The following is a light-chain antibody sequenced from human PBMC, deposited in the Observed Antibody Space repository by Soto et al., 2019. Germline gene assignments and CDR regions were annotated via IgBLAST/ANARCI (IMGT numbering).Light chain of an antibody. Sequence: QSVLTQPPSVSGAPGRRVTISCTGSSSNIGAGFDVHWYQHLPGTAPKLLIYGNTNRPSGVPDRFSGSKSGTSASLAITGLQAEDEADYYCQSYDSSLSAVFGGGTKLTVL. CDR1: SSNIGAGFD. CDR2: GNT. CDR3: QSYDSSLSAV. J-gene: IGLJ2*01. V-gene: IGLV1-40*01.